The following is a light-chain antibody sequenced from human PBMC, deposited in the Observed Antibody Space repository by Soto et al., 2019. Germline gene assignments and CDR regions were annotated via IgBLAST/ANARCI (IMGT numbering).Light chain of an antibody. V-gene: IGKV3-20*01. CDR1: QSLSSSY. Sequence: EIVLTQSPGTLSLSPGERATLSCRASQSLSSSYLAWYQQKPGQAPRLLIYGASSSATGIPDRFRASGSGTDFTLTISRLEPADFAVYYCQQYGSSPPVTFGQGTRLEIK. CDR3: QQYGSSPPVT. J-gene: IGKJ5*01. CDR2: GAS.